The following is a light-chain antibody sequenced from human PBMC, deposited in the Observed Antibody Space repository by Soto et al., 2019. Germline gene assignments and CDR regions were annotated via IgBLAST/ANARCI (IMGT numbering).Light chain of an antibody. Sequence: QSALTQPASVSGSPGQSITISCTGTSSVVGSYNLVSWYQQHPGKAPKLMIYEGSKRPSGVSNRFSGSKSGNTASLTISGLQAEDEADYHCCSYAGSSTYVFGTGTKVTVL. CDR2: EGS. V-gene: IGLV2-23*01. CDR1: SSVVGSYNL. CDR3: CSYAGSSTYV. J-gene: IGLJ1*01.